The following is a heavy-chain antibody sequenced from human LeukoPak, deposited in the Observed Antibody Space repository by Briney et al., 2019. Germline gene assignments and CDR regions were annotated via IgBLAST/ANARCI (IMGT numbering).Heavy chain of an antibody. CDR3: ARHPTTYYFDSTGYFDY. Sequence: GESLKISCTTSGYSFTDYWIGWVRQMPGEGLEWMGTIYPGDSDTKYSPSFQGQVTISADRSISTTYLQWSSLKASDTAMYYCARHPTTYYFDSTGYFDYWGQGTLVTVSS. CDR2: IYPGDSDT. J-gene: IGHJ4*02. V-gene: IGHV5-51*01. CDR1: GYSFTDYW. D-gene: IGHD3-22*01.